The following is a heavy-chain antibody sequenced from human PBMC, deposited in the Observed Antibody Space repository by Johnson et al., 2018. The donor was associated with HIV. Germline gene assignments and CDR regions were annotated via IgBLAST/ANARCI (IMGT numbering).Heavy chain of an antibody. D-gene: IGHD3-16*02. CDR2: ISGSGGST. CDR3: AKEGYDYVWGSYRYTFGAFDI. Sequence: VQLVESGGGLVQPGGSLRLSCAASGFTFRNYALTWVRQAPGKGLDWVSSISGSGGSTYYADSVKGRFTISRDNSKNTLYLQMNSLRAEDTAIYYCAKEGYDYVWGSYRYTFGAFDIWGQGTMVTVSS. V-gene: IGHV3-23*04. CDR1: GFTFRNYA. J-gene: IGHJ3*02.